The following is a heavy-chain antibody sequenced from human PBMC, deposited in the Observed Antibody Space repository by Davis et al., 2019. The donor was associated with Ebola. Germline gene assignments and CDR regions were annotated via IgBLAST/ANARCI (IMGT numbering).Heavy chain of an antibody. Sequence: GESLKISCAASGFTITTYAMSWVRQAPGKGLEWVSTISGSGGSTFYADSVRGRFTISRDHSKNTLYLQMNSLRAEDTAIYYCVKDRGNNYYYYYMDVWGKGTMVTVSS. V-gene: IGHV3-23*01. CDR3: VKDRGNNYYYYYMDV. CDR1: GFTITTYA. CDR2: ISGSGGST. J-gene: IGHJ6*03.